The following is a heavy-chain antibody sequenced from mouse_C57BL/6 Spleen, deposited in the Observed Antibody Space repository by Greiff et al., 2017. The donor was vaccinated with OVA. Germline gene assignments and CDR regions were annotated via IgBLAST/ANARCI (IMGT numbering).Heavy chain of an antibody. V-gene: IGHV1-26*01. D-gene: IGHD2-4*01. CDR1: GYTFTDYY. J-gene: IGHJ2*01. Sequence: VQLPQSGPELVKPGASVKISCKASGYTFTDYYMNWVKQSHGKSLEWIGDINPNNGGTSYNQKFKGKATLTVDKSSSPAYMELRSLTSEDSAVYYLARVRIRGCVHWGKGTTHTVST. CDR2: INPNNGGT. CDR3: ARVRIRGCVH.